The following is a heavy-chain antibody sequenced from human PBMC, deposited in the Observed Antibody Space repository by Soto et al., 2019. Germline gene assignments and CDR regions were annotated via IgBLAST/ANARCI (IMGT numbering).Heavy chain of an antibody. J-gene: IGHJ6*02. D-gene: IGHD6-13*01. Sequence: SVKVSCKASGGTFNIYGFSWVRQASGQGLEWIGGIIPILTTPNYAQSFQGRVTIVADESTTTVYMELSSLRSEDTAIYYCATSVGIAASGEEGMDVWGQGTSVTVSS. CDR2: IIPILTTP. CDR1: GGTFNIYG. CDR3: ATSVGIAASGEEGMDV. V-gene: IGHV1-69*13.